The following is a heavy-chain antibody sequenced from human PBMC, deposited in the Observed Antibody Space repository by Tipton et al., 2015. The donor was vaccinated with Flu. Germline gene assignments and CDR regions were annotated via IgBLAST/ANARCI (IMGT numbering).Heavy chain of an antibody. V-gene: IGHV5-51*01. Sequence: VQLVQSGAEVKKPGESLKISCKASGYSFAKHWIGWVRQMPGKGLEWMGIIFPGDSETKYSPSFQGQVTISADESITTAYLQWSSLKASGPAMYYCARPGYCSYGVCFTGEVYWGQGTLVTVSS. D-gene: IGHD2-8*01. CDR3: ARPGYCSYGVCFTGEVY. CDR2: IFPGDSET. J-gene: IGHJ4*02. CDR1: GYSFAKHW.